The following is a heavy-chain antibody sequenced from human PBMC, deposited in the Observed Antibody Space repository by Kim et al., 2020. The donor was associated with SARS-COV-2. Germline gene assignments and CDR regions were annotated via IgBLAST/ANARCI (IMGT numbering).Heavy chain of an antibody. CDR3: ARTTVVREQNWFDP. D-gene: IGHD4-17*01. Sequence: NPSLKSRVTISVDTSKNQFSLKLSSVTAADTAVYYCARTTVVREQNWFDPWGQGTLVTVSS. J-gene: IGHJ5*02. V-gene: IGHV4-31*02.